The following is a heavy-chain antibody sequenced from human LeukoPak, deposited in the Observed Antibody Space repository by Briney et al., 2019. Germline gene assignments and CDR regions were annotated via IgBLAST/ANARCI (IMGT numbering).Heavy chain of an antibody. J-gene: IGHJ4*02. D-gene: IGHD3-16*01. CDR2: IYYNEST. Sequence: SETLSLTCTVSGGSISSYYWTWIRQPPGKGLEWIGYIYYNESTNYNPSLRSRATMSVDTSKNQFSLKVSSVTAADTAVYYCARVGSYGLLDYWGQGTLVPVFS. V-gene: IGHV4-59*01. CDR1: GGSISSYY. CDR3: ARVGSYGLLDY.